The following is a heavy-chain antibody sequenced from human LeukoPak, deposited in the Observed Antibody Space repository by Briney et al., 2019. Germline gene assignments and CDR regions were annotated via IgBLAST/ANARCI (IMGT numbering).Heavy chain of an antibody. V-gene: IGHV1-18*01. J-gene: IGHJ4*02. CDR1: GYTFTSYG. D-gene: IGHD6-13*01. CDR2: ISAYNGST. CDR3: ARTRGIAAAGTEDY. Sequence: ASVKVSCKASGYTFTSYGISWVRQAPGQGLEWMGWISAYNGSTNYAQKLQGRVTMTTDTSTSTAYMELRSLRSDDTAVYYCARTRGIAAAGTEDYWGQGTLVTVSS.